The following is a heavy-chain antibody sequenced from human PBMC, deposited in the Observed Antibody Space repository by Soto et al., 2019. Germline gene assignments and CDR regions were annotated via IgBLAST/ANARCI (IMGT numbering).Heavy chain of an antibody. D-gene: IGHD2-8*02. CDR2: IIPILTTP. CDR3: ATSVGIAPTGEDGMDV. V-gene: IGHV1-69*13. J-gene: IGHJ6*02. Sequence: ASVKVSCKASGGTFSIYGFSWVRPAPGQGPEWIGGIIPILTTPNYAQKFQGRVTIVADESTTTVYMELSSLKFEDTAVYYCATSVGIAPTGEDGMDVWGQGTSVTVSS. CDR1: GGTFSIYG.